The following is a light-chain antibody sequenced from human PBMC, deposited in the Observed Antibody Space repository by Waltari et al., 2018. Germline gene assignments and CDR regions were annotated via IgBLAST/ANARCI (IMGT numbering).Light chain of an antibody. CDR1: QDISSY. V-gene: IGKV1-8*01. J-gene: IGKJ2*01. CDR3: TQATQFPHT. Sequence: AIRITQSPSSLSASTGDRVTITCRASQDISSYLAWYQQKPGKAPKLLIYAASTLQSGVPSRFSGSGSGTDFTLTISCLQSEDFATYYCTQATQFPHTFGQGTKLEIK. CDR2: AAS.